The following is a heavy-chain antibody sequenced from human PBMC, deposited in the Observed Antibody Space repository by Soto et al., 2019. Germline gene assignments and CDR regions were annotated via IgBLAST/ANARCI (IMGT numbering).Heavy chain of an antibody. CDR1: GFTFDDYP. CDR3: AKRARSNWSFDY. D-gene: IGHD6-13*01. J-gene: IGHJ4*02. Sequence: EVQLVESGGGLVQPGRSLRLSCAASGFTFDDYPMHWVRQAPGKGLEWVSGISWNSANIGYADSVKGLLTISRDNAKNSLYLQRSSLRAEDTAFYYCAKRARSNWSFDYWGQGTLVTVSS. V-gene: IGHV3-9*01. CDR2: ISWNSANI.